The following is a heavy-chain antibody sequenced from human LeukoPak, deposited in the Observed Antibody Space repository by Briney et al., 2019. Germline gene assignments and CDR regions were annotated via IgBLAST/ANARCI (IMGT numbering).Heavy chain of an antibody. J-gene: IGHJ4*02. CDR2: INSDGSST. CDR3: ARSPRYSSGSLEP. V-gene: IGHV3-74*01. D-gene: IGHD6-19*01. CDR1: GFTFSSYW. Sequence: PGGSLRPSCAASGFTFSSYWMHWVRQAPGKGLVWVSRINSDGSSTSYADSVKGRFTISRDNAKNTLYLQMNSLRAEDTAVYYCARSPRYSSGSLEPWGQGTLVTVSS.